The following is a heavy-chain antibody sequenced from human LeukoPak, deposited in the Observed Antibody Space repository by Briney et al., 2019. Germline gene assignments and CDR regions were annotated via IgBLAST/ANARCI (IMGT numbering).Heavy chain of an antibody. CDR2: INPNSGGT. CDR3: ARSQIVATTHYYYYYMDV. J-gene: IGHJ6*03. Sequence: ASVKVSCKASGYTFTGYYMHWVRQAPGQGLEWMGWINPNSGGTNYAQKFQGRVTMTRDTSTSTAYMELRSLRSDDTAVYYCARSQIVATTHYYYYYMDVWGKGTTVTISS. V-gene: IGHV1-2*02. D-gene: IGHD5-12*01. CDR1: GYTFTGYY.